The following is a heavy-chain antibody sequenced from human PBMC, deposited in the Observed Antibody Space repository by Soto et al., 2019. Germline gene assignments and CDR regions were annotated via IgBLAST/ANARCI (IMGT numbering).Heavy chain of an antibody. V-gene: IGHV4-4*02. CDR3: ARIDGSGWFFDY. J-gene: IGHJ4*02. Sequence: PSETLSLTCAVSGGSISSSNWWSWVRQPPGKGLEWIGEIYHSGSTNYNPSLKSRVTISVDTSKNQFSLKLRSVTAAVAAVYFCARIDGSGWFFDYWGQGTRVTVSS. CDR2: IYHSGST. D-gene: IGHD6-19*01. CDR1: GGSISSSNW.